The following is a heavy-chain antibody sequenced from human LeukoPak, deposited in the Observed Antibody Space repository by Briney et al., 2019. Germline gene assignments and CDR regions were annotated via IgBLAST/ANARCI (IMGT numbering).Heavy chain of an antibody. CDR1: GASIRGYY. CDR2: IYYSGST. CDR3: ASYYYDSSGYGWFDY. Sequence: SETLSLTCTVSGASIRGYYWSWIRQPPGKGLEWIGYIYYSGSTNYNPSLKSRVTISVDTSKNQFSLKLSSVTAADTAVYYCASYYYDSSGYGWFDYWGQGTLVTVSS. V-gene: IGHV4-59*01. D-gene: IGHD3-22*01. J-gene: IGHJ4*02.